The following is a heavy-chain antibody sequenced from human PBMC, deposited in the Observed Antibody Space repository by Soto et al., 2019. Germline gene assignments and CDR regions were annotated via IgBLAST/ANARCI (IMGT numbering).Heavy chain of an antibody. Sequence: SQTLSLTCAVSGGSISSGGYSWSWIRQPPGQGLEWIGYIYHSGSTYYNPSLKSRVTISVDRSKNQFSLKLSSVTAADTAVYYCARAYGADNWFDPWGQGTLVTVSS. CDR2: IYHSGST. J-gene: IGHJ5*02. CDR1: GGSISSGGYS. V-gene: IGHV4-30-2*01. D-gene: IGHD4-17*01. CDR3: ARAYGADNWFDP.